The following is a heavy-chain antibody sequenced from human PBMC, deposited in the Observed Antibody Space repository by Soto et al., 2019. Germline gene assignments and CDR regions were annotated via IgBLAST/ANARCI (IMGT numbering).Heavy chain of an antibody. J-gene: IGHJ6*02. CDR3: ARLSCSSTSCYLGYGDYSYYYGMDV. Sequence: EVQLVQSGAEVKKPGESLKISCKGSGYSFTSYWIGWVRQMPGKGLEWMGIIYPGDSDTRYSPSFQGQVTISADKSISTAYLQWSSLKASDTAMYYCARLSCSSTSCYLGYGDYSYYYGMDVWGQGTTVTVSS. D-gene: IGHD2-2*01. CDR2: IYPGDSDT. V-gene: IGHV5-51*01. CDR1: GYSFTSYW.